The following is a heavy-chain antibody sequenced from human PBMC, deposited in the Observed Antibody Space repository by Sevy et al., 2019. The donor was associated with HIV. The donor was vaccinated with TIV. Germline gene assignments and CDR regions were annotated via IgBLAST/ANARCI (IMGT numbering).Heavy chain of an antibody. CDR3: AKRPVYHSAYDYSFDY. CDR2: ISGSGDRT. Sequence: GGSLRLSCEASGFSFSNYAMAWVRQFPEKGLEWVSGISGSGDRTFYADSVEGRFTISRDNSKNTLFLEMNSLRFDDTAISSCAKRPVYHSAYDYSFDYWGQGTLVTVSS. CDR1: GFSFSNYA. V-gene: IGHV3-23*01. J-gene: IGHJ4*02. D-gene: IGHD5-12*01.